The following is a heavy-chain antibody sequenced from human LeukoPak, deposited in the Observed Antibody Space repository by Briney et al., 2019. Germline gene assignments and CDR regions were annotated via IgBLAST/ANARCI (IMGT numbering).Heavy chain of an antibody. V-gene: IGHV3-23*01. D-gene: IGHD1-26*01. Sequence: GGSLRLSCAASGFTFSSYAMSWVRQAPGKGLEWVSAIGGSGGSTYYADSVKGRFTISRDNSKNTLYLQMNSLRAEDTAVYYCAKDSWELLAFDYWGQGTLVTVSS. CDR3: AKDSWELLAFDY. CDR2: IGGSGGST. CDR1: GFTFSSYA. J-gene: IGHJ4*02.